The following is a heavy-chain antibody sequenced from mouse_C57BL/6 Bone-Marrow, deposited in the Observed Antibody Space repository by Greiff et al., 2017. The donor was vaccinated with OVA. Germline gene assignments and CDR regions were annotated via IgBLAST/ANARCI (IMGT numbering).Heavy chain of an antibody. CDR3: ARDYYKEYWYFDV. CDR1: GYTFTDYY. J-gene: IGHJ1*03. CDR2: IFPGSGST. V-gene: IGHV1-75*01. D-gene: IGHD2-12*01. Sequence: VQLQQSGPELVKPGASVKISCKASGYTFTDYYINWVKQRPGQGLEWIGWIFPGSGSTYYNEKFKGKATLTVDKSSSTAYMLLSSLTSEDSAVYFCARDYYKEYWYFDVWGTGTTVTVSS.